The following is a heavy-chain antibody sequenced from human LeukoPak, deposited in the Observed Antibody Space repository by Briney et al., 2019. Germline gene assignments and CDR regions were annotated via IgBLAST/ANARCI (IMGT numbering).Heavy chain of an antibody. CDR2: IYTSGST. Sequence: SETLSLTCTVSGGSLSSYYWSWIRQPPGKGLEWIGYIYTSGSTNYNPSLKSRVTISVDTSKNQFSLKLSSVTAADTAVYYCARIHNYCSSTSCISFDPWGQGTLVTVSS. J-gene: IGHJ5*02. V-gene: IGHV4-4*09. CDR3: ARIHNYCSSTSCISFDP. D-gene: IGHD2-2*01. CDR1: GGSLSSYY.